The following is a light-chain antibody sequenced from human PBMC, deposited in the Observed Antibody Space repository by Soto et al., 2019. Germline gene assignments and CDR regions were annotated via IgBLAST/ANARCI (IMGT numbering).Light chain of an antibody. Sequence: EIVLTQSPGTLSLSPGERATLSCRASQRVSSGYVAWYHQKPGQAPXLXXYGASSRATGIPDRFRASASGTDFTLTISKLEPEDFAVYFCQQYGGSPAITFGQGTRLENK. CDR2: GAS. CDR1: QRVSSGY. CDR3: QQYGGSPAIT. V-gene: IGKV3-20*01. J-gene: IGKJ5*01.